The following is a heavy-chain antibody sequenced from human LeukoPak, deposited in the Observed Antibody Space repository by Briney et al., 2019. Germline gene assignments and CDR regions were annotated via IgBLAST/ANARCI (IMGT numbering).Heavy chain of an antibody. CDR2: IYYSGST. Sequence: SETLSLTCTVSGGSISSSSYYWGWIRQPPGKGLEWIGSIYYSGSTYYNPSLKSRVTISVDTSKNQFSLKLSSVTAADTAVYYCAGQRITMVRGAPEAHYYYGMDVWGQGTTVTVSS. V-gene: IGHV4-39*01. J-gene: IGHJ6*02. D-gene: IGHD3-10*01. CDR1: GGSISSSSYY. CDR3: AGQRITMVRGAPEAHYYYGMDV.